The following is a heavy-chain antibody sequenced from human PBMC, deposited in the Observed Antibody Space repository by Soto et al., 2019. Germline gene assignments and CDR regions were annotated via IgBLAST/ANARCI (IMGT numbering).Heavy chain of an antibody. J-gene: IGHJ3*02. CDR3: ARDLGYYYDDSGSLAFDI. V-gene: IGHV4-59*01. Sequence: PSETLSLTCTVSGGSINNYYWSWIRQPPGKGLEWIGYIHYSGSTKYNPSLKSRVTISVDTSKNQFSLKLSSVTAADTAVYYCARDLGYYYDDSGSLAFDIWGQGTMVTVS. CDR1: GGSINNYY. D-gene: IGHD3-22*01. CDR2: IHYSGST.